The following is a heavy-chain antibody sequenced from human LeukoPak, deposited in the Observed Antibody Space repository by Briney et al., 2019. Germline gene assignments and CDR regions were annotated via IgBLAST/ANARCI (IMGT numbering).Heavy chain of an antibody. D-gene: IGHD3-22*01. CDR2: ISGNTYNT. Sequence: GGSLRLSCAASGFSFSSYGMNWVRQVPGKGLEWVSGISGNTYNTYYADSVKGRFTISRDNSKSMLYLQMDSLRAEDTAVYYCAKPTLYYYDGSLYYWGQGTVVTVSS. V-gene: IGHV3-23*01. CDR1: GFSFSSYG. J-gene: IGHJ4*02. CDR3: AKPTLYYYDGSLYY.